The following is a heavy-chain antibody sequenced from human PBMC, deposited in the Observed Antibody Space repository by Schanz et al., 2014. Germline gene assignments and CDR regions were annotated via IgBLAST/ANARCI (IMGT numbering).Heavy chain of an antibody. J-gene: IGHJ3*02. Sequence: EVKLLESGGHLVQPGGSLRLSCAASGFTFSRYWMQWVRQAPGKGLVWVSRIYMDGSGRDYGDSVKGRFTVSRDNAKNTLYLQMDSLRAEDTAVYYCARGIITMVRGGDVGAFDIWGQGTMVTVSS. CDR3: ARGIITMVRGGDVGAFDI. CDR1: GFTFSRYW. V-gene: IGHV3-74*02. D-gene: IGHD3-10*01. CDR2: IYMDGSGR.